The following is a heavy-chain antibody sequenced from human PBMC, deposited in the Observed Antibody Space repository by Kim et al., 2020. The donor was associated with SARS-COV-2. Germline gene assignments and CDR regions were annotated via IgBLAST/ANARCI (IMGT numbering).Heavy chain of an antibody. Sequence: SETLSLTCTVSGGSISNSFNSWGWIRQPPGKGLEWIGSVYHSGSTYDSPSLKSRVTVSVDTSKNQFSLKLTSVTAADTGVYFCARLPHDSSGYVDCWGQGVLVTVSS. D-gene: IGHD3-22*01. CDR3: ARLPHDSSGYVDC. CDR1: GGSISNSFNS. J-gene: IGHJ4*02. V-gene: IGHV4-39*01. CDR2: VYHSGST.